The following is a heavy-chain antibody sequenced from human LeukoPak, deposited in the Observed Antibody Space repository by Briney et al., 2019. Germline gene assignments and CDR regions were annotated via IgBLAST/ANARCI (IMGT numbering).Heavy chain of an antibody. J-gene: IGHJ5*02. CDR2: ISSSSSYI. V-gene: IGHV3-21*01. CDR1: GFTFSSYA. D-gene: IGHD3-22*01. CDR3: ARESQYYYDSSASHWFDP. Sequence: GGSLRLSCAASGFTFSSYAMNWVRQAPGKGLEWVSSISSSSSYIYYADSVKGRFTISRDNAKNSLYLQMNSLRAEDTAVYYCARESQYYYDSSASHWFDPWGQGTLVTVSS.